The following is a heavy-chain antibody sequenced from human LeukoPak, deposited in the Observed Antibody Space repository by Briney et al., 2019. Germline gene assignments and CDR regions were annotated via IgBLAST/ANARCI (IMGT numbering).Heavy chain of an antibody. D-gene: IGHD3-16*02. CDR2: ISGSGGST. CDR3: AKDPSQSGYRPFGWFDP. V-gene: IGHV3-23*01. Sequence: GGSLRLSCAASGFTFSSYAMSWVRQAPGKGLEWVSAISGSGGSTYYADSVKGRFAISRDNSKNTLYLQMNSLRAGDTAVYYCAKDPSQSGYRPFGWFDPWGQGTLVTVSS. J-gene: IGHJ5*02. CDR1: GFTFSSYA.